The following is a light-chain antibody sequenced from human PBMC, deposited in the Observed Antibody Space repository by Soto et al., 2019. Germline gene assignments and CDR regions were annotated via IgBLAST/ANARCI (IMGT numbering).Light chain of an antibody. Sequence: DIQLTQSPSFLSASVGDSVTITCRDSQGISSYLAWYQQGPGRAPKPLIYAASTLQSGVPSRFSGSGSGTEFTLTISSLQPEDFATYYCQQLNSYPLTFGGGTKVEIK. CDR2: AAS. CDR1: QGISSY. CDR3: QQLNSYPLT. J-gene: IGKJ4*01. V-gene: IGKV1-9*01.